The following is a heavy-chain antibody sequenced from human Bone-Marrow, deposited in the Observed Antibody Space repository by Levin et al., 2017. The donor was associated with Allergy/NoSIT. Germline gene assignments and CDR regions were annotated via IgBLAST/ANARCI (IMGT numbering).Heavy chain of an antibody. Sequence: SVKVSCKASGGTFSSYAISWVRQAPGQGLEWMGGIIPIFGTANYAQKFQGRVTITADKSTSTAYMELSSLRSEDTAVYYCARTATIAARPWRYFDYWGQGTLVTVSS. V-gene: IGHV1-69*06. CDR2: IIPIFGTA. CDR1: GGTFSSYA. CDR3: ARTATIAARPWRYFDY. D-gene: IGHD6-6*01. J-gene: IGHJ4*02.